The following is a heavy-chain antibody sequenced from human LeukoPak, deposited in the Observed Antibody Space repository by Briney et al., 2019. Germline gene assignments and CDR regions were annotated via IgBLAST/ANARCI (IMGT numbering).Heavy chain of an antibody. Sequence: ASVKVSCKASGYTFTTYYMHWVRQAPGQGLEWMGIINPSGGSTSYAQKFQGRVTITRDTSTSTVYMDLGSLRSEDTAVYYCARSGRLTVTTWDYYYGMDVWGQGTTVTVSS. CDR2: INPSGGST. D-gene: IGHD4-17*01. CDR3: ARSGRLTVTTWDYYYGMDV. V-gene: IGHV1-46*01. CDR1: GYTFTTYY. J-gene: IGHJ6*02.